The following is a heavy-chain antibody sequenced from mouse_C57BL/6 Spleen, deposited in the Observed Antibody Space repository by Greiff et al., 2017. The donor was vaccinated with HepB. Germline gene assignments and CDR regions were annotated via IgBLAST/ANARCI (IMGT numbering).Heavy chain of an antibody. CDR2: ISSGGSYT. CDR3: ARGGLGYYAMGY. CDR1: GFTFSSYG. Sequence: EVQVVESGGDLVKPGGSLKLSCAASGFTFSSYGMSWVRQTPDKRLEWVATISSGGSYTYYPDSVKGRFTISRDNAKNTLYLQMSSLKSEDTAMYYCARGGLGYYAMGYWGQGTSVTVAS. V-gene: IGHV5-6*01. D-gene: IGHD4-1*01. J-gene: IGHJ4*01.